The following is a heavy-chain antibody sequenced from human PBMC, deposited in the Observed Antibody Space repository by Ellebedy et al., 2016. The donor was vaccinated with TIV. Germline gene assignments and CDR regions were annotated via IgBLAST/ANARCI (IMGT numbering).Heavy chain of an antibody. D-gene: IGHD4-17*01. V-gene: IGHV3-30*04. Sequence: GGSLRLSCAASGFTFSSYAMHWVRQAPGKGLEWVAVISYDGSNKYYADSVKGRFTISRDNAKNSLYLQMNSLRAEDTAVYYCARDKSTVTTLLFDYWGQGTLVTVSS. CDR2: ISYDGSNK. CDR3: ARDKSTVTTLLFDY. J-gene: IGHJ4*02. CDR1: GFTFSSYA.